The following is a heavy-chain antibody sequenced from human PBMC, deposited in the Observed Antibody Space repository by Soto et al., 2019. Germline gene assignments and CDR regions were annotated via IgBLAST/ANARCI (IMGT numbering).Heavy chain of an antibody. Sequence: SETLSLTCTVSGGSISSYYWSWMRQPPGKGLEWIGYIYYSGSTNYNPSLKSRVTISVDTSKNQFSLQLSSVTAADTAVYYCARGGYSSGWNPYFDYWGQGTLVTVSS. CDR3: ARGGYSSGWNPYFDY. J-gene: IGHJ4*02. V-gene: IGHV4-59*08. D-gene: IGHD6-19*01. CDR1: GGSISSYY. CDR2: IYYSGST.